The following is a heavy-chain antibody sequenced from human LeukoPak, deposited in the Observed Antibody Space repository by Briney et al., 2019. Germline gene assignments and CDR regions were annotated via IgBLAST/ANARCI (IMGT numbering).Heavy chain of an antibody. Sequence: GGSLRLSCAASGFTFDDYTMHWVRQAPGKGLEWVSLISWDGGSTYYADSVKGRFTISRDNSKNTLYLQMNSLRAEDTAVYYCATTVTTRADYWGQGTLVTVSS. CDR2: ISWDGGST. CDR1: GFTFDDYT. V-gene: IGHV3-43*01. J-gene: IGHJ4*02. CDR3: ATTVTTRADY. D-gene: IGHD4-11*01.